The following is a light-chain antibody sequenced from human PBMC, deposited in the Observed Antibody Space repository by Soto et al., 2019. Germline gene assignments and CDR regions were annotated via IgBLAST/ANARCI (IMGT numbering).Light chain of an antibody. V-gene: IGKV3-20*01. CDR3: QQYERPPFA. CDR1: QRVSNSY. J-gene: IGKJ2*01. CDR2: DAS. Sequence: EIVLTQSPGTLSLSPGDRATLSCRASQRVSNSYLAWYQQKPGQAPRLLIYDASTRAAGVPDRVTGGGSGTDFTLHISALEPEDFDLYFCQQYERPPFAFGQGTRLEI.